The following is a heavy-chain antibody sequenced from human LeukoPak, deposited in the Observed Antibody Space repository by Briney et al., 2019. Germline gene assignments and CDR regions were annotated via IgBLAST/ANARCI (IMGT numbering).Heavy chain of an antibody. V-gene: IGHV4-4*07. CDR2: IYSRGST. Sequence: SETLSLTCTVSGGSISSYYWSWIRQPAGKGLEWIGRIYSRGSTNYSPSLKSRVTMSLDTSKNQFSLKLSSLTAADTAQYYCARGRFCSADICSGGDAFDIWGQGTMVSVSS. CDR3: ARGRFCSADICSGGDAFDI. D-gene: IGHD3-3*01. CDR1: GGSISSYY. J-gene: IGHJ3*02.